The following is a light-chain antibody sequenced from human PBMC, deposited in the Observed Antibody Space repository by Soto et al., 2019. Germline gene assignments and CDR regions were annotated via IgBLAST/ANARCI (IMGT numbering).Light chain of an antibody. CDR1: QNLISDY. Sequence: IVLTQSPGTLSLSPGERATLSCRASQNLISDYLAWYQQKPGQPPRLLIYGASRRATGIPDRFSGSGSGTDFSLSISSLEPEDAAVYYCQQYGRSPPWTFGQGTKVEIK. CDR2: GAS. J-gene: IGKJ1*01. CDR3: QQYGRSPPWT. V-gene: IGKV3-20*01.